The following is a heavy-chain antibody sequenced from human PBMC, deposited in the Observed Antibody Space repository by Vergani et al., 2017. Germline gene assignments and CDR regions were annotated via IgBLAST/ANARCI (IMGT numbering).Heavy chain of an antibody. CDR3: ASHITMSPYYYGMDV. V-gene: IGHV5-51*01. CDR2: IYPGDSDT. J-gene: IGHJ6*02. CDR1: GYSFTSYW. D-gene: IGHD3-10*02. Sequence: EVQLVQSGAEVKKPGESLKLSCKGSGYSFTSYWIGWVRQMPGKGLEWMGIIYPGDSDTRYSPSFQGQVTISADKSISTAYLQWSRLKASDTAMYYCASHITMSPYYYGMDVWGQGTTVTVSS.